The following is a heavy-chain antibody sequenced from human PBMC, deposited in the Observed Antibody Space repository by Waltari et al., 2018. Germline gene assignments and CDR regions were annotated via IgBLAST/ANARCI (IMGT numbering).Heavy chain of an antibody. CDR3: AKDRVLHRGYFDY. CDR1: GFTFSSYG. J-gene: IGHJ4*02. CDR2: IRYDGSNK. Sequence: QVQLVESGGGVVQPGGSLRLSCAASGFTFSSYGMPWVRQAPGKGLEWVAFIRYDGSNKYYADSVKGRFTISRDNSKNTLYLQMNSLRAEDTAVYYCAKDRVLHRGYFDYWGQGTLVTVSS. D-gene: IGHD3-10*01. V-gene: IGHV3-30*02.